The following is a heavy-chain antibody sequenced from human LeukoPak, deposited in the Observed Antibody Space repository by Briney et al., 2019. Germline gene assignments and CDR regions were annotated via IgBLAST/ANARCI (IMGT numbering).Heavy chain of an antibody. J-gene: IGHJ5*02. CDR3: ARATYYYDSSGESGFDP. V-gene: IGHV4-59*12. Sequence: PSETLSLTCSVSGGSISSYYWSWIRQPPGRGLEWIGYIYYSGRTSYNPSLKSRVTISVDTSKNQFSLKLSSVTAADTAVYYCARATYYYDSSGESGFDPWGQGTLVTVSS. CDR1: GGSISSYY. CDR2: IYYSGRT. D-gene: IGHD3-22*01.